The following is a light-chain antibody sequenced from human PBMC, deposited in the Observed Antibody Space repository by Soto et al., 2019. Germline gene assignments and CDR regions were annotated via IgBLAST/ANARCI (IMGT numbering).Light chain of an antibody. J-gene: IGLJ2*01. V-gene: IGLV2-23*01. CDR1: SSDVGSYNL. CDR3: CSYAGSIVV. CDR2: EGS. Sequence: QSALTQPASVSGFPGQSITISCTGTSSDVGSYNLVSWYQQHPGKAPKLMIYEGSKRPSGVSNRFSGSKSGNTASLTISGLQAEDEADYYCCSYAGSIVVFGGGTKLTVL.